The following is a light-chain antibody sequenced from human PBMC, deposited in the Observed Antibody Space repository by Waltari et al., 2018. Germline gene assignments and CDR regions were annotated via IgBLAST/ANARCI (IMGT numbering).Light chain of an antibody. J-gene: IGKJ2*01. CDR1: QSVGSW. V-gene: IGKV1-5*03. CDR2: QTS. Sequence: DIQMTQSPSTLSASLGDRVTISCRASQSVGSWLAWYQVKPGKVPKLLISQTSILEDGVSSRFSGSGSGTDFTLTLYSLEPDDFATYYCQQYKTYFFGQGTRLEI. CDR3: QQYKTYF.